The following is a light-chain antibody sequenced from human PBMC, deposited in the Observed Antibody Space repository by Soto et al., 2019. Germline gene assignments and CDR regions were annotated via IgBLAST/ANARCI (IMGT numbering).Light chain of an antibody. Sequence: SYELTQPPSVSVAPGKTAMISCGGINIESKSVHWCQQRPGQAPVLVIHHDSDRPSGIPERFSGSNSGNTATLTISRVEAGDEADYYCQVWDSRSDHVVFGGGTKVTVL. CDR1: NIESKS. CDR2: HDS. V-gene: IGLV3-21*04. J-gene: IGLJ2*01. CDR3: QVWDSRSDHVV.